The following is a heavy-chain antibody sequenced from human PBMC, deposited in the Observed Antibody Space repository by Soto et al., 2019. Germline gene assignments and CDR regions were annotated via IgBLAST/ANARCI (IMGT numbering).Heavy chain of an antibody. D-gene: IGHD6-6*01. CDR3: ARDKGQLVPADGY. Sequence: GGSLRLSCAASGFTFSYYYMSWIRQAPGKGLEWVSYITSSGSSIYYADSVKGRFTISRDNAKNSLYLQMNSLRAEDTAVYYCARDKGQLVPADGYWGQGTLVTVSS. J-gene: IGHJ4*02. CDR1: GFTFSYYY. V-gene: IGHV3-11*01. CDR2: ITSSGSSI.